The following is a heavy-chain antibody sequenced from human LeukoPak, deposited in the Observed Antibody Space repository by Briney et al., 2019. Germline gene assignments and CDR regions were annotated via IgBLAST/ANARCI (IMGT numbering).Heavy chain of an antibody. V-gene: IGHV4-34*01. CDR2: INHSGST. CDR1: GGSFSGYY. CDR3: AIYRDGYNFGFDY. Sequence: SETLSLTCAVYGGSFSGYYWSWIRQPPGKGLEWIGEINHSGSTNYNPSLKSRVTISVDTSKNQFSLKLSSVTAADTAVYYCAIYRDGYNFGFDYWGQGILVTVSS. D-gene: IGHD5-24*01. J-gene: IGHJ4*02.